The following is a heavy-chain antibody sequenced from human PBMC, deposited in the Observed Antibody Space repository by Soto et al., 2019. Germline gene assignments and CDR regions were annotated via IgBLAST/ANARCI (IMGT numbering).Heavy chain of an antibody. CDR2: INGRSNYV. Sequence: EVQVVESGGGLVKPGGSLRLSCVFSGFTFSTYTMNWVRQAPGRGLEWVSSINGRSNYVYYADSVKGRFTISRDNAKNSLYLQMNRLRAEDTAIYYCAREDGVVGSSSAFDHWGLGTLVTVSS. CDR3: AREDGVVGSSSAFDH. D-gene: IGHD1-26*01. CDR1: GFTFSTYT. J-gene: IGHJ4*02. V-gene: IGHV3-21*01.